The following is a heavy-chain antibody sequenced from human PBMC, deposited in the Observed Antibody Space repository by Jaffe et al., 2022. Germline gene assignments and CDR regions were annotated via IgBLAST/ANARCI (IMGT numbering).Heavy chain of an antibody. CDR1: GYTFTGYY. CDR3: ARDHTYYYDSSGYYVVGY. CDR2: INPNSGGT. J-gene: IGHJ4*02. V-gene: IGHV1-2*02. Sequence: QVQLVQSGAEVKKPGASVKVSCKASGYTFTGYYMHWVRQAPGQGLEWMGWINPNSGGTNYAQKFQGRVTMTRDTSISTAYMELSRLRSDDTAVYYCARDHTYYYDSSGYYVVGYWGQGTLVTVSS. D-gene: IGHD3-22*01.